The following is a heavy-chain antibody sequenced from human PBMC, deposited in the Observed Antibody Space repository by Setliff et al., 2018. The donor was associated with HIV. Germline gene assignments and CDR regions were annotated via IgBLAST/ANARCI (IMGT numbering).Heavy chain of an antibody. CDR1: GGSISNGYYY. CDR3: ARWVTTPTKGAFDI. CDR2: IFYTGSA. D-gene: IGHD3-22*01. J-gene: IGHJ3*02. Sequence: SETLSLTCTVSGGSISNGYYYWVWIRQPPGKGLEWIGGIFYTGSAHYNPSLKSRVTISVDTSRNQFSMRLSSVTAADTTMYYCARWVTTPTKGAFDIWGQGTVVTVSS. V-gene: IGHV4-39*01.